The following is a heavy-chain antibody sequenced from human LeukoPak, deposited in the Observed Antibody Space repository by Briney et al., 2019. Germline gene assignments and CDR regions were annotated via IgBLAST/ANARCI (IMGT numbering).Heavy chain of an antibody. J-gene: IGHJ4*02. CDR2: ISGSGGST. D-gene: IGHD5-12*01. V-gene: IGHV3-23*01. Sequence: GGSLRLSCAASGFTFSSYAMSWVRQAPGKGLEWVSAISGSGGSTYYADSVKGRFTISRDNSKNTLYLQMNSLRAEDTAVYYCAKPLGPVEMATIFYWGQGTLVTVSS. CDR1: GFTFSSYA. CDR3: AKPLGPVEMATIFY.